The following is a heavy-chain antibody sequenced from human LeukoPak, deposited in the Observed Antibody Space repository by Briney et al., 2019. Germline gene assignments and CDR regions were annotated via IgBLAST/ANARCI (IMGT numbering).Heavy chain of an antibody. Sequence: PGGSLRLSCAASGFTFSSYWMSWVRQAPGKGLEWVANIKQDGSEKYYVDSVKGRFTISRDNAKNSLYLQMNSLRAEDTAVYYCARDYYGSGTYMGDYWGQGTLVTVSS. CDR3: ARDYYGSGTYMGDY. CDR1: GFTFSSYW. V-gene: IGHV3-7*01. D-gene: IGHD3-10*01. CDR2: IKQDGSEK. J-gene: IGHJ4*02.